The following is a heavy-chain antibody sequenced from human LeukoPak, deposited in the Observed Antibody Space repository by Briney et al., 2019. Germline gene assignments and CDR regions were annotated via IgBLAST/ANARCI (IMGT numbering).Heavy chain of an antibody. Sequence: SETLSLTCTVSGGSISSYYWSWIRQPAGKGLEWIGRIYTSGSTNYNPSLKSRVTMSVDTSKNQFSLKLSSVTAADTAVYYCARNQGYCSSTSCYSPGDYYYYYMDVWGKGTTVTVPS. D-gene: IGHD2-2*01. CDR2: IYTSGST. J-gene: IGHJ6*03. V-gene: IGHV4-4*07. CDR1: GGSISSYY. CDR3: ARNQGYCSSTSCYSPGDYYYYYMDV.